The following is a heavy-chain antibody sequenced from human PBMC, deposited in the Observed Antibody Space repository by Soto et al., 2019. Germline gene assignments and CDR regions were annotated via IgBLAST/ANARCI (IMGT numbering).Heavy chain of an antibody. CDR3: AGYYYDVAEVRNDAFDI. J-gene: IGHJ3*02. CDR1: GYTFTSYD. D-gene: IGHD3-22*01. Sequence: ASVKVSCKASGYTFTSYDINWVRQATGQGLEWMGWMNPNSGNTGYAQKFQGRVTMTRNTSISTAYMELSSLRSEDTAVYYCAGYYYDVAEVRNDAFDIWGQGTMVTVS. V-gene: IGHV1-8*01. CDR2: MNPNSGNT.